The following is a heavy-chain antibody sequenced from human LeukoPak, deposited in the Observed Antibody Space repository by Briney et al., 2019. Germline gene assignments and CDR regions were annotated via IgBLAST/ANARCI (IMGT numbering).Heavy chain of an antibody. Sequence: GGSLRLSCAASGFTFSSYWMHWVRQTPGKGLVWVSRINNDGSLTNYADSGKGRFTISRGNAKNTLYLQMNSLRAEDTAVYYCARPGIALAGDYWGQGALVTVSS. V-gene: IGHV3-74*01. CDR1: GFTFSSYW. CDR3: ARPGIALAGDY. CDR2: INNDGSLT. D-gene: IGHD6-19*01. J-gene: IGHJ4*02.